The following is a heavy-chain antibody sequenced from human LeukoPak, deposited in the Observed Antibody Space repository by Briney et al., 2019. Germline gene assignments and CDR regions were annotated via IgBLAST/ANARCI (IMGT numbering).Heavy chain of an antibody. J-gene: IGHJ4*02. V-gene: IGHV1-2*02. D-gene: IGHD6-13*01. CDR1: GYTFTGHY. CDR3: ARDKKIAAASTHFDY. Sequence: ASVKVSCKTSGYTFTGHYMHWVRQAPGQGLEWMAWINPNSGGTNSAQKFQGRVTMTRDTSISTAYMELSRLRSDDTAVYYCARDKKIAAASTHFDYWGQGTLVTVSS. CDR2: INPNSGGT.